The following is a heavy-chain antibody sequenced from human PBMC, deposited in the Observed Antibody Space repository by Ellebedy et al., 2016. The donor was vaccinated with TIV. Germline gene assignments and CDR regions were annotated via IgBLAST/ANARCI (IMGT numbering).Heavy chain of an antibody. CDR1: RYSFTSYW. V-gene: IGHV5-51*01. CDR3: AKWLGCSSTSCYYKGYFDY. CDR2: IYPGDSDT. Sequence: GESLKISCKGSRYSFTSYWIGVVRQLPGKGLEWMGIIYPGDSDTRYSPSFQGQVTISADKSISTAYLQWSSLKASDTAMYYCAKWLGCSSTSCYYKGYFDYWGQGTLVTVSS. D-gene: IGHD2-2*01. J-gene: IGHJ4*02.